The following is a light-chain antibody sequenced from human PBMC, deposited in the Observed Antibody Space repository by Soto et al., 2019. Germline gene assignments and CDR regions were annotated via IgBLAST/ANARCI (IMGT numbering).Light chain of an antibody. CDR1: QSVSSD. CDR2: DAS. CDR3: QQRSNWPPIT. V-gene: IGKV3-11*01. J-gene: IGKJ5*01. Sequence: EIVLTQSPATLSLSPGERATLSCRASQSVSSDVAWYQQKPGQAPRLLIYDASNRAAGVPARFSGSGSGTDFTLTISSLEPEDFAVYYCQQRSNWPPITFGQGTR.